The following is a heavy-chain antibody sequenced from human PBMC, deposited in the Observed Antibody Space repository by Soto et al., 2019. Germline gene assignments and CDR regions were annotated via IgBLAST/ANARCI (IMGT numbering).Heavy chain of an antibody. CDR3: ARDQEVKQYYYAYCMDV. CDR1: GGTFSSYA. J-gene: IGHJ6*02. D-gene: IGHD3-22*01. CDR2: IIPIFGTA. Sequence: QVQLVQSGAEVKKPGSSVKVSCKASGGTFSSYAISWVRQAPGQGLEWMGGIIPIFGTANYAQKFQGRVTITADKSTSTAYIELSNLRSEDTAVYYCARDQEVKQYYYAYCMDVWGQGTTVTVSS. V-gene: IGHV1-69*06.